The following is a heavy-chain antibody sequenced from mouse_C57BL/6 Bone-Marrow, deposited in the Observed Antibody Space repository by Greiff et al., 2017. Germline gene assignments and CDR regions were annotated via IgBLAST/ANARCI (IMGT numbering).Heavy chain of an antibody. Sequence: VQLKESGGGLVQPGGSLSLSCAASGFTFTDYYMSWVRQPPGKALEWLGFIRNKANGYTTEYSASVQGRFTISRDNSRSILYLQMNALRAEDSATYYCARWWSYDYDDGAYYFDYWGQGTTLTVSS. CDR3: ARWWSYDYDDGAYYFDY. D-gene: IGHD2-4*01. V-gene: IGHV7-3*01. J-gene: IGHJ2*01. CDR1: GFTFTDYY. CDR2: IRNKANGYTT.